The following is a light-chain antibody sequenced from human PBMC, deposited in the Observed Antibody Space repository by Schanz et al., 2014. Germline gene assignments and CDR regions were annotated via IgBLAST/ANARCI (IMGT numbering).Light chain of an antibody. V-gene: IGLV6-57*01. CDR3: QSSDKDNPWV. J-gene: IGLJ3*02. CDR1: SGSIANNF. Sequence: NFMLTQPHSVSESPGKTVTISCTRSSGSIANNFVQWYRQRPGSSPTTVIYEDDQRPSGVPDRFSGSIDRSSNSATLTISGLKTEDEADYYCQSSDKDNPWVFGGGTKLTVL. CDR2: EDD.